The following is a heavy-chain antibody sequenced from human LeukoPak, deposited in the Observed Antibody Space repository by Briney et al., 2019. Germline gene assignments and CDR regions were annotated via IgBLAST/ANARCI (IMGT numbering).Heavy chain of an antibody. V-gene: IGHV3-23*01. J-gene: IGHJ3*02. D-gene: IGHD1-7*01. CDR3: AKDRRSTLCCRNTRFYGTEVFHM. CDR2: ISGSGGST. CDR1: GFTFSSYA. Sequence: GGSLRLSCAASGFTFSSYAMSWVRQPPGKGLEWVSAISGSGGSTYYEDSVKGRFTISIDNSKKTLYLQMNSLIAEDTAVYYFAKDRRSTLCCRNTRFYGTEVFHMWGQGTLVTVSP.